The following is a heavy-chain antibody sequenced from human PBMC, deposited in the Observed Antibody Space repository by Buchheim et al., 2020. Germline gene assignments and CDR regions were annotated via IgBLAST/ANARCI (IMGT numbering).Heavy chain of an antibody. CDR1: GFTFSSYA. CDR2: ISYDGSNK. J-gene: IGHJ4*02. CDR3: ARGGYSSSWYVWLTD. V-gene: IGHV3-30-3*01. D-gene: IGHD6-13*01. Sequence: QVQLVESGGGVVQPGRSLRLSCAASGFTFSSYAMHWVRQAPGKGLEWVAVISYDGSNKYYADSVKGRFTISRDNSKNTLYLQMNRLRAEDTAVYYCARGGYSSSWYVWLTDWGQGTL.